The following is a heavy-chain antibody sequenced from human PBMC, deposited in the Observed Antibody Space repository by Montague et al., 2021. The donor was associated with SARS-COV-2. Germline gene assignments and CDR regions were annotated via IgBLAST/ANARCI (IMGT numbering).Heavy chain of an antibody. D-gene: IGHD3-3*01. V-gene: IGHV3-23*01. Sequence: SLRLSCSASGFTFSSYAMSWVRQAPGKGLEWVSAISGTGGSTYYXDSVKGRFTISRDNSKNTLYLQMNSLRAEDTAVYYCAKGREEAEWLLLITYYYGMDVGGQGTTVTVSS. CDR3: AKGREEAEWLLLITYYYGMDV. J-gene: IGHJ6*02. CDR1: GFTFSSYA. CDR2: ISGTGGST.